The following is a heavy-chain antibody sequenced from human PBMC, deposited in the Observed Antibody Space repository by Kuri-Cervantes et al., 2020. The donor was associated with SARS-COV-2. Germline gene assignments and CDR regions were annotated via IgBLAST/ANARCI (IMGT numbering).Heavy chain of an antibody. CDR3: ARDGVTVGKY. V-gene: IGHV3-21*01. J-gene: IGHJ4*02. D-gene: IGHD3-16*01. Sequence: GGSRRLSFEASGFTFSSSRMNWVRQAPGKGLEWVSSISSSSSYIYYADSVNGRFTIYRDNAKNSLYLQMNSLRAEDTAVYYCARDGVTVGKYWGQGTLVTVSS. CDR1: GFTFSSSR. CDR2: ISSSSSYI.